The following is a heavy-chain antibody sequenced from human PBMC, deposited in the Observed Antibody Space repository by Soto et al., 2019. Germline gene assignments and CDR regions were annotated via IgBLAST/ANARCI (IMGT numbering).Heavy chain of an antibody. J-gene: IGHJ1*01. D-gene: IGHD2-21*01. CDR1: GYTLTELS. CDR3: APRVIDYFYEYFQH. CDR2: FDPEDGET. V-gene: IGHV1-24*01. Sequence: SVKVSCKVSGYTLTELSMHRARQAPGKGLEWMGGFDPEDGETIYAQKFQGRVTMTEDTSTDTAYMELSSLRSEDTAVYYCAPRVIDYFYEYFQHWGQGTLVTVSS.